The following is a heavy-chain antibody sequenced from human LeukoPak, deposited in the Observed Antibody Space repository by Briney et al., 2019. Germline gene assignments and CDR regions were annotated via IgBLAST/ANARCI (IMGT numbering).Heavy chain of an antibody. V-gene: IGHV1-69*05. J-gene: IGHJ3*02. Sequence: SVRVSCKASGVTFNNNAINWVRQAPGQGLEWMGRIIPIFHRTNYAQKFQGRLTVTTDESTSTAYMELSSLRSEDTAIYYCARDIPGSTGYFNDPFDIWGQGTMVTVSS. CDR2: IIPIFHRT. CDR1: GVTFNNNA. CDR3: ARDIPGSTGYFNDPFDI. D-gene: IGHD3-22*01.